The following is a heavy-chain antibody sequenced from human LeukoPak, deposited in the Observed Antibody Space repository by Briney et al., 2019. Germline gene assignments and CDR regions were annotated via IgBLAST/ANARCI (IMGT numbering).Heavy chain of an antibody. Sequence: SETLSLTCTVSGGSISEYYWSWIRQPPGKGLEWIGYINYSGSTNYNPSLKSRVTISVDPSKNQFSLILGSVTTADTAVYYCARQEVIVVPPAANWFDSWGQGTLVTVSS. D-gene: IGHD2-2*01. J-gene: IGHJ5*01. CDR3: ARQEVIVVPPAANWFDS. V-gene: IGHV4-59*01. CDR1: GGSISEYY. CDR2: INYSGST.